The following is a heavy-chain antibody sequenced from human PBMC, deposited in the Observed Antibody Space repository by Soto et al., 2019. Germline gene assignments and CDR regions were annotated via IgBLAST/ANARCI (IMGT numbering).Heavy chain of an antibody. J-gene: IGHJ4*02. Sequence: EVQLVESGGGLVQPGGSLRLSCAASGFTFSSYSMNWVRQAPGKGLEWVSYISSSSSTIYYADSVKGRFTISRDNAKNSLYLQMNSLRGEDTAVYYCARIGRLRWGDYWGQGTLVTVSS. V-gene: IGHV3-48*01. D-gene: IGHD4-17*01. CDR3: ARIGRLRWGDY. CDR2: ISSSSSTI. CDR1: GFTFSSYS.